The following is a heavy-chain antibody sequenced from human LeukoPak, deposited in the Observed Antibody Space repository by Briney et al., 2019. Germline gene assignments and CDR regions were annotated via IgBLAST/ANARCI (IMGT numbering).Heavy chain of an antibody. CDR3: ARDSRILFQVDYYYMDV. J-gene: IGHJ6*03. CDR1: GFTVSSNY. D-gene: IGHD2-15*01. Sequence: HTGGSLRLSCAASGFTVSSNYMSWVRQAPGKGLECVSVIYSGGGTYYGDSVKGRFTISRDKSKNTLYLQMNSLRAEDTAVYYCARDSRILFQVDYYYMDVWGKGTTVTISS. V-gene: IGHV3-53*01. CDR2: IYSGGGT.